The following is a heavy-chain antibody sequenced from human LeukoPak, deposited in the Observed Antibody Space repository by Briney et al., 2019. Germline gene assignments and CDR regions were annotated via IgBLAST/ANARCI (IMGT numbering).Heavy chain of an antibody. Sequence: SETLSLTCAVYGGSFSGYYWSWIRQPPGKGLEWIGEINHSGSTNYNPSLKSRVTISVDTSKNQFSLKLSSVTAADTAVYYCARTPVTYYYDSSGYTLDYWGQGTLVTVSS. CDR2: INHSGST. CDR1: GGSFSGYY. J-gene: IGHJ4*02. D-gene: IGHD3-22*01. V-gene: IGHV4-34*09. CDR3: ARTPVTYYYDSSGYTLDY.